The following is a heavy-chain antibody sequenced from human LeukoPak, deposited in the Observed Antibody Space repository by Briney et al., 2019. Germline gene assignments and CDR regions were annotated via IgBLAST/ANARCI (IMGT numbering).Heavy chain of an antibody. J-gene: IGHJ6*02. CDR3: ARTQAAADYYYYGMDV. CDR1: GYTFTGYY. D-gene: IGHD6-13*01. CDR2: INPNSGGT. Sequence: ASVKVSCKASGYTFTGYYMHWVRQAPGQGLEWMGWINPNSGGTNYAQKFQGRVTMTRDTSISTAYMELSRLRSDDTAAYYCARTQAAADYYYYGMDVWGQGTTVTVSS. V-gene: IGHV1-2*02.